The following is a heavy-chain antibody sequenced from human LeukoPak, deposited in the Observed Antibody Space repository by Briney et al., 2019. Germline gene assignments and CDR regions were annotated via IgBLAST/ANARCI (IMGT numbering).Heavy chain of an antibody. V-gene: IGHV4-39*07. Sequence: PSETLSLTCTVSGGSISSSSYYWGWIRQPPGKGLEWIGSIYYSGSTYYNPSLKSRVTISVDTSKNQFSLKLSSVTAADTAVYYCASPGPRSSSWYDLWYFDYWGQGTLVTVSS. J-gene: IGHJ4*02. CDR3: ASPGPRSSSWYDLWYFDY. D-gene: IGHD6-13*01. CDR2: IYYSGST. CDR1: GGSISSSSYY.